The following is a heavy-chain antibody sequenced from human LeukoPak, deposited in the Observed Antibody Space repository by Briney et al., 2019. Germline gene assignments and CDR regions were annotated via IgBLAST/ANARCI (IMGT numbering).Heavy chain of an antibody. CDR3: AREFAAANNWFDP. Sequence: PGGSLRLSCAASGFTFSSYSRNWVRQAPGKGLEWVSSISSSSSYIYYADSVKGRFTISRDNAKNSLYLQMNSLRAEDTAVYYCAREFAAANNWFDPWGQGTLVTVSS. V-gene: IGHV3-21*01. D-gene: IGHD6-13*01. J-gene: IGHJ5*02. CDR2: ISSSSSYI. CDR1: GFTFSSYS.